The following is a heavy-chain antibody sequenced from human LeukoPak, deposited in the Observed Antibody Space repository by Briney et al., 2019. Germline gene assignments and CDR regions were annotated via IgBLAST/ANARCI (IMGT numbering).Heavy chain of an antibody. V-gene: IGHV2-5*02. CDR3: AHPGYGSGSYLRYYYFGLDV. CDR1: GLSLSKSGVG. J-gene: IGHJ6*02. Sequence: GSGPTLVNPTQNLTLTCTLSGLSLSKSGVGVAWIRQPPGKALEWLAVIYWDDDKRYNPSLKSRLTITKDTSKNQVVLAMTNMDPVDTATYYSAHPGYGSGSYLRYYYFGLDVWGQGTTVTVSS. CDR2: IYWDDDK. D-gene: IGHD3-10*01.